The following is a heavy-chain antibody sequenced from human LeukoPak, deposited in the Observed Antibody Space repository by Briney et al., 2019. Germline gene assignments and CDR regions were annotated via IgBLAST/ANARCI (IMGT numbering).Heavy chain of an antibody. V-gene: IGHV3-21*01. D-gene: IGHD1-26*01. CDR3: ARDPYSGSYGDYYYYYMDV. Sequence: PGGSLRLSCAVSGFAFSNYNMNWVRQAPGKGLEWVASISSSSGHIHYADSVKGRFTISRDNAKNSLYLQMNSLRAEDTAIYYCARDPYSGSYGDYYYYYMDVWGKGTTVTISS. CDR2: ISSSSGHI. CDR1: GFAFSNYN. J-gene: IGHJ6*03.